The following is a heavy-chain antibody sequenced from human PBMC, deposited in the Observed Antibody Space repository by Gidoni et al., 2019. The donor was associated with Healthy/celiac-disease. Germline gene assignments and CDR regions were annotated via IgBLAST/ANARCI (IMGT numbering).Heavy chain of an antibody. Sequence: EVQLLESGGGLVQPGGSLRLSCAASGFTFSSYAMSWVRQAPGKGLEWVSATSGSGGSTYYADSVKGRFTISRDNSKNTLYLQMNSLRAEDTAVYYCAKDRLGYCSSTSCPPNGMDVWGQGTTVTVSS. CDR1: GFTFSSYA. V-gene: IGHV3-23*01. J-gene: IGHJ6*02. D-gene: IGHD2-2*01. CDR3: AKDRLGYCSSTSCPPNGMDV. CDR2: TSGSGGST.